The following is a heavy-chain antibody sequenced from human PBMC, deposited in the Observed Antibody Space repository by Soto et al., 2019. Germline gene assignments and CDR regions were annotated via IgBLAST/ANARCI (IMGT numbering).Heavy chain of an antibody. V-gene: IGHV3-23*01. Sequence: PGGSLRLFCAASGFTFSSYAMSWVRQAPGKGLEWVSAISGSGGSTYYADSVKGRFTISRDNSKNTLYLQMNSLRAEDTAVYYCAKGNSPGRDYGDYFDYWGQGTLVTVSS. CDR2: ISGSGGST. D-gene: IGHD4-17*01. J-gene: IGHJ4*02. CDR3: AKGNSPGRDYGDYFDY. CDR1: GFTFSSYA.